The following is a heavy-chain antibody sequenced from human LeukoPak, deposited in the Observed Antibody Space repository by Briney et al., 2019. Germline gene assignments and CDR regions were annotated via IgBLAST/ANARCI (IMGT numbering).Heavy chain of an antibody. CDR2: IDPSGTAL. CDR1: GFTIRDYV. J-gene: IGHJ4*02. D-gene: IGHD1-20*01. CDR3: ARAAYNWN. V-gene: IGHV3-11*01. Sequence: GGSLRLSCAASGFTIRDYVMSWVRQAPEKGLEWVSYIDPSGTALYYADSVKGRFTVSRDNGKNSLSLQLRSLRAEDTALYYCARAAYNWNWGQGTLVTVSS.